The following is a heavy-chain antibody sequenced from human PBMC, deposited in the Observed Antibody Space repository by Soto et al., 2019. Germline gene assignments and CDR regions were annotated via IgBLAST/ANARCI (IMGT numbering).Heavy chain of an antibody. CDR3: ARTSSSYNWFDP. D-gene: IGHD6-13*01. J-gene: IGHJ5*02. CDR1: GGSIISGGYC. Sequence: SETLSLTCAVSGGSIISGGYCFSWIGQGPGKGLELIGYIYHSGSTYYNPSLKSRVTISVDRSKNQFSLKLSSVTAADTAVYYCARTSSSYNWFDPWGQGTLVTVS. V-gene: IGHV4-30-2*01. CDR2: IYHSGST.